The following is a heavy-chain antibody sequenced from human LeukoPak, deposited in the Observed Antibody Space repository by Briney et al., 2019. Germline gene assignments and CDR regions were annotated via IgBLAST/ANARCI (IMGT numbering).Heavy chain of an antibody. V-gene: IGHV3-23*01. Sequence: GGSLRLSCAASGFTFSSYAMSWVRQAPGKGLEWVSAISGSGGSTYYADSVKGRFTISRDNSKNTLYLQMNSLRAEDTAVYYCAKFPIYYYEIYYFDYWGQGTLVTVSS. CDR3: AKFPIYYYEIYYFDY. D-gene: IGHD3-22*01. J-gene: IGHJ4*02. CDR1: GFTFSSYA. CDR2: ISGSGGST.